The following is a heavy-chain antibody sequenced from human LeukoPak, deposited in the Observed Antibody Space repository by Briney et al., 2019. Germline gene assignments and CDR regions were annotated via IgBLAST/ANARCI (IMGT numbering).Heavy chain of an antibody. J-gene: IGHJ5*02. CDR2: IVPIFGTA. V-gene: IGHV1-69*05. CDR3: ARGTSSSSEFDP. CDR1: GGTFSSYA. D-gene: IGHD6-6*01. Sequence: ASVKVSCKASGGTFSSYAISWVRQAPGQGLEWMGGIVPIFGTANYAQKFQGRVTITTDESTSTAYMELSSLRSEDTAVYYCARGTSSSSEFDPWGQGTLVTVSS.